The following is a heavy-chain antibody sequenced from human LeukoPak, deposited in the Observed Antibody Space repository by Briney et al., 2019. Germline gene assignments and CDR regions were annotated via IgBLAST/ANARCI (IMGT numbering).Heavy chain of an antibody. CDR3: ARDHYYDGRGRFDP. Sequence: PSETLSLTCSVSGGSVTSGTYHWGWIRQPPGKGLEWIGSVYFNGGTHYNPSLQSRVTISVDTSNNQFSLRLSSVTAADTALYYCARDHYYDGRGRFDPWGQGTLVTVSS. J-gene: IGHJ5*02. V-gene: IGHV4-39*07. CDR1: GGSVTSGTYH. D-gene: IGHD3-16*01. CDR2: VYFNGGT.